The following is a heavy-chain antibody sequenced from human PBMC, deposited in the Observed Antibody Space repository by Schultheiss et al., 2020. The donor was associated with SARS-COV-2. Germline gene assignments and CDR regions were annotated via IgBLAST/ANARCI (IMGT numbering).Heavy chain of an antibody. J-gene: IGHJ5*02. V-gene: IGHV4-34*01. CDR1: GGSFSAYY. D-gene: IGHD2-15*01. CDR3: AREGPDCSGGSCYWNTGSNWFDP. Sequence: SETLSLTCAVYGGSFSAYYWSWIRQPPGKGLEWIGEINHSGSTNYNPSLKSRVTILVDTSKKQFSLKLTSVTAADTAVYFCAREGPDCSGGSCYWNTGSNWFDPWGQGTLVTVSS. CDR2: INHSGST.